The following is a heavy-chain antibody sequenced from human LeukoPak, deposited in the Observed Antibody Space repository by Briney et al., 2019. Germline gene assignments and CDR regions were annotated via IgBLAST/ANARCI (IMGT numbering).Heavy chain of an antibody. CDR2: IRYDGSNK. J-gene: IGHJ3*02. CDR3: ATGDWGAPGYAFDI. D-gene: IGHD3/OR15-3a*01. CDR1: GFTFSSYG. V-gene: IGHV3-30*02. Sequence: HSGGSLRLSCAASGFTFSSYGMHWVRQAPGKGLEWVAFIRYDGSNKYYADSVKGRFTISRDNSKNTLYLQMNSLRAEDTAVYYCATGDWGAPGYAFDIWGQGTMVTVSS.